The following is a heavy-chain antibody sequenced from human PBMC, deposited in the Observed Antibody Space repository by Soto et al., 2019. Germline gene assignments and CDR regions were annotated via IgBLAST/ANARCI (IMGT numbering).Heavy chain of an antibody. D-gene: IGHD1-26*01. J-gene: IGHJ6*03. V-gene: IGHV1-3*01. Sequence: ASVKVSCKASGYTFTSYAMHWVRQAPGQRLEWMGWINAGNGNTKYSQKFQGRVTITRDTSASTAYMELSSLRSEDTAVYYCERGLVGQFYYYYMDVWGKGTTVTVSS. CDR2: INAGNGNT. CDR3: ERGLVGQFYYYYMDV. CDR1: GYTFTSYA.